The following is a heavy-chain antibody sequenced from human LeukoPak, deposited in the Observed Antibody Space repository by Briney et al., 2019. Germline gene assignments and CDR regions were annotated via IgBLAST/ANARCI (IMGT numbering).Heavy chain of an antibody. Sequence: PSETLSLTCAVYGGSFSGYYWSWIRQPPGKGLEWIGEINHSGSTNYNPSLKGRVTISVDTSKNQFSLKLSSVTAADTAVYYCARTGIVVVPAAPRRYYYGMDVWGKGTTVTVSS. CDR2: INHSGST. D-gene: IGHD2-2*01. J-gene: IGHJ6*04. CDR1: GGSFSGYY. CDR3: ARTGIVVVPAAPRRYYYGMDV. V-gene: IGHV4-34*01.